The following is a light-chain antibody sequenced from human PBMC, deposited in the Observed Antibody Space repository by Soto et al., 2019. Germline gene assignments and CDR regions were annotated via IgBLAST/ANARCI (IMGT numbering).Light chain of an antibody. CDR2: LAS. Sequence: DIVMTQSPLSLPVTPGEPASISCRSSQSLLHSNGNNYLDWYVQKPGQSPQLLRYLASNRAPGLPDRFSGSGAGTDFTLKISRVGAEYVGVYYCMQPLQPPLTFGQGTRLEIK. J-gene: IGKJ5*01. CDR1: QSLLHSNGNNY. CDR3: MQPLQPPLT. V-gene: IGKV2-28*01.